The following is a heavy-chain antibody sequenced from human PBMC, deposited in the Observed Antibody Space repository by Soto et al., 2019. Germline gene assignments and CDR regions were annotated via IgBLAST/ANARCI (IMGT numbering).Heavy chain of an antibody. J-gene: IGHJ5*02. V-gene: IGHV3-15*07. CDR3: TTDKDCSSSGCYR. CDR2: IKSKTDGGTT. CDR1: GLTFSNAW. Sequence: QLVESGGGLVKPGGSLRLSCAASGLTFSNAWMNWVRQAPGKGLEWVGRIKSKTDGGTTDYTAPVKGRFAISRDDTKNTLYLQMNSLKTEDTAVYYCTTDKDCSSSGCYRWGQGTLVTVSS. D-gene: IGHD2-15*01.